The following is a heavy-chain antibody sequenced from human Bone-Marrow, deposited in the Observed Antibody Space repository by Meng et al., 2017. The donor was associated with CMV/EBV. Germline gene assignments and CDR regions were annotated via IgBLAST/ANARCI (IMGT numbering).Heavy chain of an antibody. V-gene: IGHV3-23*01. D-gene: IGHD2-2*03. CDR2: ISDSGDST. CDR3: AKAKGSGYCTTTTCAHNFDS. J-gene: IGHJ4*02. CDR1: FSNYA. Sequence: FSNYAMSWVRQAPGKGLEWVSGISDSGDSTSNADSVKGRFTISRDNSKSTLYLQMNSLKAEDTAVYYCAKAKGSGYCTTTTCAHNFDSWGQGTLVTVSS.